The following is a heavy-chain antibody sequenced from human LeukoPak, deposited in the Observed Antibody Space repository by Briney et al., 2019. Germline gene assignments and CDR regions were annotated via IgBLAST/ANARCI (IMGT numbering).Heavy chain of an antibody. CDR1: GFTFSSYS. J-gene: IGHJ3*02. CDR3: AMNNWNYQGAFDI. D-gene: IGHD1-7*01. V-gene: IGHV3-21*01. Sequence: AGSLRLSCAASGFTFSSYSMNWVRQAPGKGLEWVSSISSSSSYIYYADSVKGRFTISRDNAKNSLYLQMNSLRAEDTAVYYCAMNNWNYQGAFDIWGQGTMVTVSS. CDR2: ISSSSSYI.